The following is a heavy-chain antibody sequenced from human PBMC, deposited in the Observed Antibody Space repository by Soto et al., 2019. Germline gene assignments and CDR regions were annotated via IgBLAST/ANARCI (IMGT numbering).Heavy chain of an antibody. D-gene: IGHD1-26*01. CDR3: AGRGQLRLRYFQH. CDR1: GGSISSYY. V-gene: IGHV4-59*01. Sequence: SETLSLTCTVSGGSISSYYWSWIRQPPGKGLEWIGYIYYSGSTNYNPSLKSRVTISVDTSKNQFSLKLSSVTAADTAVYYCAGRGQLRLRYFQHWGQGTLVTVSS. CDR2: IYYSGST. J-gene: IGHJ1*01.